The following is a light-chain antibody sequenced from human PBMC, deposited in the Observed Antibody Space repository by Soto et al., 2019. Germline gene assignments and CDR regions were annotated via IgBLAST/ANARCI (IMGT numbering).Light chain of an antibody. Sequence: EIVMTQYPATLSVSPGETATLSCRASQTVGTNFLAWYQQKPGQAPRLLMFGTSNRATDIPDRFGGSGSGTDYTLTISRLEPEDVAVYYCQHYSRTLPWTFGQGTKVDI. CDR3: QHYSRTLPWT. J-gene: IGKJ1*01. CDR2: GTS. CDR1: QTVGTNF. V-gene: IGKV3-20*01.